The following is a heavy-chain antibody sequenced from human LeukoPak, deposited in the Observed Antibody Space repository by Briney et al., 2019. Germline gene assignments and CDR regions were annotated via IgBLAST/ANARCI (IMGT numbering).Heavy chain of an antibody. Sequence: SETLSLTCTVSGGSISYYYWSWIRQSPGKGLEWIGYIYYSGTTNYNPSLKSRVTISVDTSKNQFSLQLRSVTAADTAVYYCARAGLGGHYIDYWGQGTLVTVSS. CDR1: GGSISYYY. CDR2: IYYSGTT. V-gene: IGHV4-59*01. J-gene: IGHJ4*02. D-gene: IGHD2-15*01. CDR3: ARAGLGGHYIDY.